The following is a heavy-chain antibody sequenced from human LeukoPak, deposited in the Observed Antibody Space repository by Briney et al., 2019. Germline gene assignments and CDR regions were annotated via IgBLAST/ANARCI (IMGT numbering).Heavy chain of an antibody. CDR3: ARDLYDSSGYSLGYFDY. Sequence: ASVKVSCKASGYTFCSYGISWVRQAPGQGLEWMGWICAYNGNTNYAQKLQGRVTMTTDTSTSTAYMELRSLRSDDTAVYYCARDLYDSSGYSLGYFDYWGQGTLVTVSS. D-gene: IGHD3-22*01. CDR2: ICAYNGNT. V-gene: IGHV1-18*01. J-gene: IGHJ4*02. CDR1: GYTFCSYG.